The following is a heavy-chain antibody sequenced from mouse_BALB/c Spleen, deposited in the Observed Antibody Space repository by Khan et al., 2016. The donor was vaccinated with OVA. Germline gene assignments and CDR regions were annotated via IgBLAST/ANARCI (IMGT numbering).Heavy chain of an antibody. Sequence: QVQLKQPGAELVRPGTSVKVSCKASGYAFNNYMLEWVKQRPGQGLEWIGVINPGSGGTNYNEKFKGKATLTADKSSNTAYMQLSSLTSDDSAVYFCARGGYGSLAYWGQGTLVTVSA. CDR3: ARGGYGSLAY. CDR1: GYAFNNYM. D-gene: IGHD1-1*02. J-gene: IGHJ3*01. CDR2: INPGSGGT. V-gene: IGHV1-54*01.